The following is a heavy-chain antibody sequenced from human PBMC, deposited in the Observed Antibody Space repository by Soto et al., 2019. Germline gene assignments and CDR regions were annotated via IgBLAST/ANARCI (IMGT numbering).Heavy chain of an antibody. CDR1: GFTFRVYS. CDR2: ITSDERTI. V-gene: IGHV3-48*02. D-gene: IGHD6-19*01. J-gene: IGHJ4*01. Sequence: EVQLVESGGGLVQPGGSLGLSCSASGFTFRVYSMNWVRQAPGKGLEWVSYITSDERTIHYADSVKGRFTISRDNAKNSVYLQMTRLRDEDTAVYYCARSVKGHFDFWGQGILVTVSS. CDR3: ARSVKGHFDF.